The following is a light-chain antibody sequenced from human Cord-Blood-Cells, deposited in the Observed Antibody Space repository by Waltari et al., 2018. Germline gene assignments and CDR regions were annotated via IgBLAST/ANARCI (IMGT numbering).Light chain of an antibody. V-gene: IGKV4-1*01. CDR1: QSVLYSSNHKNY. J-gene: IGKJ3*01. Sequence: DIVMTQSPDSLAVSLGERATINCKSSQSVLYSSNHKNYLAWYQQKPGQPPKLFIYWASTREYGVPDRLSGSGSGTDFTLTIRSLQAEDVAVYYCQQYYSTTFTFGPGTKVDIK. CDR2: WAS. CDR3: QQYYSTTFT.